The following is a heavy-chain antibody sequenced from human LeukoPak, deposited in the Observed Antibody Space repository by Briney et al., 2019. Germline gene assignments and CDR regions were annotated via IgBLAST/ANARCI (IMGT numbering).Heavy chain of an antibody. CDR1: NGSISSHY. Sequence: SETLSLTCTVSNGSISSHYWSWIRQPPGKGLEWIGLIYSSGYTNYNPSLKSRVTISVDTSRNQFSLKLSSVTAADTAVYYCARMLGYCSSTSCYSGKNWFDPWGQGTLVTVSS. D-gene: IGHD2-2*01. J-gene: IGHJ5*02. CDR2: IYSSGYT. V-gene: IGHV4-59*11. CDR3: ARMLGYCSSTSCYSGKNWFDP.